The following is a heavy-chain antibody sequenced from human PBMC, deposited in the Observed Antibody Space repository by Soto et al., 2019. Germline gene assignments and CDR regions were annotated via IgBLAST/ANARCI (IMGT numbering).Heavy chain of an antibody. D-gene: IGHD6-13*01. J-gene: IGHJ1*01. CDR1: SGSINTDY. CDR3: ARGSGYSSCWYGG. Sequence: TLSLACTVSSGSINTDYWRWNRQPPGKGWDWIGNINYSGITNYSPSLRSRVTISVDTSKNHFSLRLSSVTAADPAVYYCARGSGYSSCWYGGWGQGTLVTVS. CDR2: INYSGIT. V-gene: IGHV4-59*01.